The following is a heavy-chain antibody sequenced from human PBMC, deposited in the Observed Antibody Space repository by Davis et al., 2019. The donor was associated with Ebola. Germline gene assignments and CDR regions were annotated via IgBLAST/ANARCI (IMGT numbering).Heavy chain of an antibody. CDR2: ISYDGNNK. V-gene: IGHV3-30*04. J-gene: IGHJ4*02. Sequence: PGGSLRLSCAASGFTFSSYAMHWVRQAPGKGLEWVAVISYDGNNKYYGDSVKGRFTISRDDSKNTLYLQMNSLRPEDTAVYYCAKDFGDGFDYWGRGTLVTVSS. CDR3: AKDFGDGFDY. D-gene: IGHD2-21*01. CDR1: GFTFSSYA.